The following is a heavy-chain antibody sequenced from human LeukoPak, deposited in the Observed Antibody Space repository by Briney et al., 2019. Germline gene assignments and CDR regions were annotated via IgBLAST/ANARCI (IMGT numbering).Heavy chain of an antibody. V-gene: IGHV5-51*01. CDR1: GYSFTSYW. Sequence: GESLKISCKGSGYSFTSYWIGWVRQMPGKGLEWMGIIYPGDSDTRYSPSFQGQVTISADKSISTTYLQWSSLKASDTAMYYCARLGNDFWSGYYPPDKKSYYYMDVWGKGTTVTVSS. D-gene: IGHD3-3*01. CDR3: ARLGNDFWSGYYPPDKKSYYYMDV. J-gene: IGHJ6*03. CDR2: IYPGDSDT.